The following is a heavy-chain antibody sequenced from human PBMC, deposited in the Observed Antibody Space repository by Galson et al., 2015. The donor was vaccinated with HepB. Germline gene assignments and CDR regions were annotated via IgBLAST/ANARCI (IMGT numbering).Heavy chain of an antibody. CDR1: GYTFNGHF. V-gene: IGHV1-2*06. CDR3: ARGTRYFDWLLNRETWDDFDF. CDR2: INPKSGDT. D-gene: IGHD3-9*01. Sequence: SVKVSCKASGYTFNGHFMHWVRQAPGQGLEWMGRINPKSGDTNYARNFQGRVTLTRDTSITTAYMELRRLRSDDTAVYYCARGTRYFDWLLNRETWDDFDFWGQGTLVTASS. J-gene: IGHJ4*02.